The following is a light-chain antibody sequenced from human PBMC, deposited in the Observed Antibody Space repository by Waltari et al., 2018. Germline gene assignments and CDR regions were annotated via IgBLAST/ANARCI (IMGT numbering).Light chain of an antibody. CDR2: GAS. CDR3: QQFLTSRT. CDR1: QSVSCSY. J-gene: IGKJ1*01. Sequence: EIVLTQSPGTLSLSPGERANLSCRASQSVSCSYLAWYQHISGQAPRLLIYGASTRATGIPDRFSGGGSGTDFTLTISRLEPEDFAVYYCQQFLTSRTFGQGTRVEIK. V-gene: IGKV3-20*01.